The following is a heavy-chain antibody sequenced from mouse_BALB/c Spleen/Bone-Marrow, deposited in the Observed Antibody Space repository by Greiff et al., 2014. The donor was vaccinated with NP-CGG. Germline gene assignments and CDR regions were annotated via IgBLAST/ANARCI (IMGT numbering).Heavy chain of an antibody. CDR3: ARDGYYVGFAY. CDR2: IDPYNGDT. D-gene: IGHD2-3*01. CDR1: GYSFTDYN. Sequence: EVQLQESXPELVKPGASVKVSCKASGYSFTDYNMYWVKQSHGKSLESIGYIDPYNGDTSYNQKFKGRATLTVDKSPNTAFMHLNSLTSEDSAVYYCARDGYYVGFAYWGQGTLVTVSA. J-gene: IGHJ3*01. V-gene: IGHV1S135*01.